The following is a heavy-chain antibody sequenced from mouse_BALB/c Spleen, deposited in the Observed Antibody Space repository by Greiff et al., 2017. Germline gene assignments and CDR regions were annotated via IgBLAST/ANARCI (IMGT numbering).Heavy chain of an antibody. Sequence: EVKLVESGGGLVKPGGSLKLSCAASGFTFSSYAMSWVRQTPEKRLEWVASISSGGSTYYPDSVKGRFTISRDNARNILYLQMSSLRSEDTAMYYCARDGNWYFDVWGAGTTVTVSS. CDR1: GFTFSSYA. J-gene: IGHJ1*01. CDR2: ISSGGST. D-gene: IGHD2-1*01. CDR3: ARDGNWYFDV. V-gene: IGHV5-6-5*01.